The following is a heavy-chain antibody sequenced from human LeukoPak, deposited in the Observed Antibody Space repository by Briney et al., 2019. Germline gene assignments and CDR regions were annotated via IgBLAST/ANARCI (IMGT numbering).Heavy chain of an antibody. CDR3: ASRNIAAWSYFDY. D-gene: IGHD6-25*01. V-gene: IGHV4-34*01. J-gene: IGHJ4*02. Sequence: PSETLSLTYAVYGGSFSGYYWSWIRQPPGKGLEWIGEINHSGSTNYNPSLKSRVTISVDTSKNQFSLKLSSVTAADTAVYYCASRNIAAWSYFDYWGQGTLVTVSS. CDR2: INHSGST. CDR1: GGSFSGYY.